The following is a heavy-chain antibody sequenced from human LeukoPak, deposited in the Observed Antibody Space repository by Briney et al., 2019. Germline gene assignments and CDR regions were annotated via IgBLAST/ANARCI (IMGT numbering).Heavy chain of an antibody. CDR2: ISSSGSTI. Sequence: GGSLRLSCAASGFTFSSYEMNWVLQAPGKGLEWVSYISSSGSTIYYADSVKGRFTISRDNAKNSLYLQMNSLRAEDTAVYYCASESSGWSVGPDYWGQGTLVTVSS. CDR3: ASESSGWSVGPDY. CDR1: GFTFSSYE. D-gene: IGHD6-19*01. J-gene: IGHJ4*02. V-gene: IGHV3-48*03.